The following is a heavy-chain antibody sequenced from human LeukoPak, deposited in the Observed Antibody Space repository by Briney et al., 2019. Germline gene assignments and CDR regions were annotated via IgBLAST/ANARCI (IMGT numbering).Heavy chain of an antibody. CDR1: GFTFISYA. Sequence: GGSLRLSCAASGFTFISYAMNWVRQAPGKGLEWVSVIYSGGSTYYADSVKGRFTISRDNSKITLYLEMNSLRAEDTAVYYCARGRGVYGYWYFDLWGRGTLVTVSS. CDR3: ARGRGVYGYWYFDL. J-gene: IGHJ2*01. CDR2: IYSGGST. V-gene: IGHV3-23*03. D-gene: IGHD2-15*01.